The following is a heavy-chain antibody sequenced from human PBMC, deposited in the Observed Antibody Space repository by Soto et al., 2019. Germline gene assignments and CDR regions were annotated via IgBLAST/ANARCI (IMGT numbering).Heavy chain of an antibody. Sequence: SLRLSCAASGFTFSSYSMNWVRQAPGKGLEWVSYISSSSSTIYYADSVKGRFTISRDNAKNSLYLQMNSLRDEDTAVYYCARPEYSSSSYGMDVWGQGTTVTVSS. V-gene: IGHV3-48*02. D-gene: IGHD6-6*01. CDR2: ISSSSSTI. J-gene: IGHJ6*02. CDR3: ARPEYSSSSYGMDV. CDR1: GFTFSSYS.